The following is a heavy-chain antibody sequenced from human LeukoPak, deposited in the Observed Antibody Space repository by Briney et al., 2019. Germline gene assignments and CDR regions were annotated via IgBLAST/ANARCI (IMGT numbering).Heavy chain of an antibody. CDR3: ARGIVLMVYATFDY. Sequence: PSETLCLTCAVYGGSFSGYYWSWIRQPPGKGLEWIGEINHSGSTNYNPSLKSRVTISVDTSKNQFSLKLSSVTAADTAVYYCARGIVLMVYATFDYWGQGTLVTVSS. J-gene: IGHJ4*02. V-gene: IGHV4-34*01. CDR2: INHSGST. D-gene: IGHD2-8*01. CDR1: GGSFSGYY.